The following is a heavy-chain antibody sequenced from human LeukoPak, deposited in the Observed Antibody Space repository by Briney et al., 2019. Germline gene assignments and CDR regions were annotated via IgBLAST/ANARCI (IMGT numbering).Heavy chain of an antibody. V-gene: IGHV1-69*05. D-gene: IGHD3-22*01. J-gene: IGHJ4*02. Sequence: GASVKVSCKASGGTFSSYAISWVRQAPGQGLEWMGGIIPIFGTANYAQKLQGRVTMTTDTSTSTAYMELRSLRSDDTAVYYCARDQRYYYDSSGYPADYWGQGTLVTVSS. CDR3: ARDQRYYYDSSGYPADY. CDR1: GGTFSSYA. CDR2: IIPIFGTA.